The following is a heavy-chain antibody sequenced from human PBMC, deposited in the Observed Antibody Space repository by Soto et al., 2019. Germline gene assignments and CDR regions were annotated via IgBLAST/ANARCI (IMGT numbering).Heavy chain of an antibody. CDR2: ISAYNGNT. CDR3: ARSSGSAYWFDP. D-gene: IGHD6-6*01. V-gene: IGHV1-18*01. CDR1: GYIFTSYG. Sequence: QVQLVQSGAEVKKPGASVKVSCKASGYIFTSYGISWVRQAPGQGLEWMGWISAYNGNTNYAQKLQGRVTMTTDTSTRTDYMELRSLRSDDTAVYYCARSSGSAYWFDPWGQGTLVTVSS. J-gene: IGHJ5*02.